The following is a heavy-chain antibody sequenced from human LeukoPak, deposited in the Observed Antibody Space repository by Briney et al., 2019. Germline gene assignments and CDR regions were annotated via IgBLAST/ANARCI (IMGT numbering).Heavy chain of an antibody. V-gene: IGHV4-4*09. J-gene: IGHJ4*02. CDR3: ARSLAARPYYFDY. Sequence: PSETLSLTCTVSGGSISSYYWSWIRQPPGKGLEWIGYIYTNGSTNYNPSLKSRVTISVDTSKNQFSLKLSSVTAADTAVYYCARSLAARPYYFDYWGQGTLVTVSS. CDR2: IYTNGST. D-gene: IGHD6-6*01. CDR1: GGSISSYY.